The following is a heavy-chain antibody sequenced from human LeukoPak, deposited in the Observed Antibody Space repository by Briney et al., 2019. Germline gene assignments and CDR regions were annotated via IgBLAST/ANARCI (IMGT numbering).Heavy chain of an antibody. J-gene: IGHJ4*02. V-gene: IGHV1-69*04. CDR1: GGTFSSFA. CDR2: IIPVLKIA. D-gene: IGHD2-2*01. Sequence: GASVKVSCKTSGGTFSSFAVSWVRQAPGQGLEWMGRIIPVLKIAKYAQKFQGRVTITADTATTTAYMELTSLSSEDTAVYYCAINRYCSSTSCPCFDYWGQGTLVTVSS. CDR3: AINRYCSSTSCPCFDY.